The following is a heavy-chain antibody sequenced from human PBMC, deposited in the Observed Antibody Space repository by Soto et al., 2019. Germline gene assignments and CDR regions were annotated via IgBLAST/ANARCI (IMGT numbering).Heavy chain of an antibody. D-gene: IGHD6-25*01. V-gene: IGHV4-34*01. CDR2: INHSGST. CDR1: GGSFSGYY. CDR3: ASYGSAAGRFDY. J-gene: IGHJ4*02. Sequence: QVQLQQWGAGLLKPSETLSLTCAVYGGSFSGYYWSWIRQPPGKGLEWIGEINHSGSTNYNPSLKSRVTISVDTSKNQFSLKLSSVTAADTAVYYCASYGSAAGRFDYWGQGTLVTVSS.